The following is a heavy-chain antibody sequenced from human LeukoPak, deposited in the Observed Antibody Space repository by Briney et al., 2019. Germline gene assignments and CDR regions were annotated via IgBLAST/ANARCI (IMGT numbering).Heavy chain of an antibody. CDR2: TSSSSSSI. V-gene: IGHV3-48*02. CDR3: ARAPRVYSGYVGAQSDY. J-gene: IGHJ4*02. D-gene: IGHD5-12*01. CDR1: GFSFSSYS. Sequence: GGSLRLSCAASGFSFSSYSMNWVRQAPGKGLEWVSFTSSSSSSIYYADSVKGRFTISRDNAKNSLYLQMNSLRDEDTAVYYCARAPRVYSGYVGAQSDYWGQGTPVTVSS.